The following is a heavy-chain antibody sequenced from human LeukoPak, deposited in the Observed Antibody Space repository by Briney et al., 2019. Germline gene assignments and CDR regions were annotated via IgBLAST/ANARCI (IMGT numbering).Heavy chain of an antibody. CDR2: ISGTGGAT. J-gene: IGHJ5*01. Sequence: QSAGSLRLSCVASGFSFGNYAMSWVRQAPGKGLQWVSQISGTGGATWYAGFARDRFTISRDNSKKTLYLQMSGLRVEDTAMYYCVKDPRDTYGSNWFVSWGQGTLLIVS. V-gene: IGHV3-23*01. CDR1: GFSFGNYA. D-gene: IGHD3-10*01. CDR3: VKDPRDTYGSNWFVS.